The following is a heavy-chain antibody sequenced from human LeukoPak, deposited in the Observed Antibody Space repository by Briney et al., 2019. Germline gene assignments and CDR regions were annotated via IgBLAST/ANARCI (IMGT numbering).Heavy chain of an antibody. D-gene: IGHD3-22*01. CDR1: GGSISSSNW. J-gene: IGHJ4*02. CDR2: IYTSGST. CDR3: ARASYSYDINGWVPFDY. Sequence: SGTLSLTCAVSGGSISSSNWWSWVRQPAGKGLEWIGRIYTSGSTNYNPSLKSRVTISGDTSKNQFSLRLSSVTAADTAVYYCARASYSYDINGWVPFDYWGQGTLVTVSS. V-gene: IGHV4-4*02.